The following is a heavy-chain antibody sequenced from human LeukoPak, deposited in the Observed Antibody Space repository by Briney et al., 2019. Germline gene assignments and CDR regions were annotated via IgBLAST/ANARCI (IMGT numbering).Heavy chain of an antibody. D-gene: IGHD6-13*01. CDR2: INAGNGNT. Sequence: ASVKVSCKASGYTFTGYYMHWVRQAPGQGLEWMGWINAGNGNTKYSQEFQGRVTITRDTSASTAYMELSSLRSEDMAVYYCARELYSSSWYVGGFDYWGQGTLVTVSS. J-gene: IGHJ4*02. V-gene: IGHV1-3*03. CDR3: ARELYSSSWYVGGFDY. CDR1: GYTFTGYY.